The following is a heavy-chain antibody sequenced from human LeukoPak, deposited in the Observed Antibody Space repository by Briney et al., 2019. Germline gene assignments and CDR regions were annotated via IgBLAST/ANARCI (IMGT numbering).Heavy chain of an antibody. Sequence: GGSLRLSCAASGFTISNNYMNWVRQSPGKGLEWVSVLFGGGDKDYAGAGKGQFTTCRDDSKNTLYLQMSSLSPDDTAVYYCAREEIEEVPTLTFNWVANYYSHYRDVWGKGPTVTVSS. J-gene: IGHJ6*03. D-gene: IGHD5-12*01. CDR1: GFTISNNY. CDR3: AREEIEEVPTLTFNWVANYYSHYRDV. V-gene: IGHV3-66*02. CDR2: LFGGGDK.